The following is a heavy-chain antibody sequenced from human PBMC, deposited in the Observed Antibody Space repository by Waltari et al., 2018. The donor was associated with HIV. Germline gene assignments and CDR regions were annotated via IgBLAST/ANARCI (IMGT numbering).Heavy chain of an antibody. D-gene: IGHD4-17*01. CDR3: ARESSTVTVGAFEI. Sequence: QVQLVQSGSELKKPGASVKVSCKPSGYTFTSHGVNWVRQAPGQGLEWMGWINTGTGNPTYAQDFTGRFVFYLDTSVSTAYLQINTLKTEDTAMYYCARESSTVTVGAFEIWGQGTMVTVSS. J-gene: IGHJ3*02. CDR2: INTGTGNP. CDR1: GYTFTSHG. V-gene: IGHV7-4-1*02.